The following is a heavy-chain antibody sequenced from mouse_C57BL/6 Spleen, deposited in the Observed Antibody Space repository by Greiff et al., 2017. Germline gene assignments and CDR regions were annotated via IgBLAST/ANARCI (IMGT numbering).Heavy chain of an antibody. CDR2: IYPGDGDT. CDR3: AREGSSGDY. D-gene: IGHD3-2*02. V-gene: IGHV1-82*01. Sequence: VQLQHSGPELVKPGASVKISCKASGYAFSSSWMNWVKQRPGKGLEWIGRIYPGDGDTNYNGKFKGKATLTADKSSSTAYMQLSSLTSEDSAVYFCAREGSSGDYWGQGTTLTVSS. CDR1: GYAFSSSW. J-gene: IGHJ2*01.